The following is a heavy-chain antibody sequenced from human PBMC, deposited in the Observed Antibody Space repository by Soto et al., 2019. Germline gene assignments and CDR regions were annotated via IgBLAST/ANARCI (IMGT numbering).Heavy chain of an antibody. D-gene: IGHD3-3*01. V-gene: IGHV4-34*01. CDR2: ISHTGSA. Sequence: PSETLSLTCAVYGGSFTEYYWNWVRQYPGKGLEWIGDISHTGSAKYNPSLMSRVAMSIDKSKNQFSLNLDSVTAADTAVYFCARDFAYFDSWGQGTLVTVSS. J-gene: IGHJ4*02. CDR3: ARDFAYFDS. CDR1: GGSFTEYY.